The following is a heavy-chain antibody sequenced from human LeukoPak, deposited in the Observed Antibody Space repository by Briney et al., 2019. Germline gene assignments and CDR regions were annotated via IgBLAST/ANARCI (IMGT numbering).Heavy chain of an antibody. CDR3: ARDVSADY. V-gene: IGHV3-21*01. CDR2: ISSSSSYI. D-gene: IGHD5/OR15-5a*01. Sequence: PGGSLRLSCAASGFTFRSYTMNWVRQAPGKGLEWVSSISSSSSYIYYADSVKGRFTISRDNAKNSRYLQMNSLRAEDTAVYYCARDVSADYWGQGTLVTVSS. J-gene: IGHJ4*02. CDR1: GFTFRSYT.